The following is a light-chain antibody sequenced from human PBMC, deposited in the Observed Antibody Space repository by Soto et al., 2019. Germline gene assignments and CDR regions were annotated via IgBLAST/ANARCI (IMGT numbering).Light chain of an antibody. V-gene: IGLV2-11*01. CDR3: CSYAGSYTHV. J-gene: IGLJ1*01. CDR1: SSDVGGYNY. Sequence: QSVLTQPHSVSGSPGQSVTISCTGTSSDVGGYNYVSWYQHHPGKAPKLIIYDVSERPSGVPDRFSGSKSGNTGNTASLTISGIQAEDEADYYCCSYAGSYTHVFGSGTKVTVL. CDR2: DVS.